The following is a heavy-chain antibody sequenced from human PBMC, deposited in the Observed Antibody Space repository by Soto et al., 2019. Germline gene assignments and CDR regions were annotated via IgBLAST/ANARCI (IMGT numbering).Heavy chain of an antibody. J-gene: IGHJ6*02. CDR2: ISYDGSNK. CDR1: GFTFSSYA. D-gene: IGHD2-2*01. V-gene: IGHV3-30-3*01. Sequence: GALRLSCAASGFTFSSYAMHWVRQAPGKGLEWVAVISYDGSNKYYADSVKGRFTISRDNSKNTLYLQMNSLRAEDTAVYYCARVGPDIVVVPAAMVGMDVWGQGTTVTVSS. CDR3: ARVGPDIVVVPAAMVGMDV.